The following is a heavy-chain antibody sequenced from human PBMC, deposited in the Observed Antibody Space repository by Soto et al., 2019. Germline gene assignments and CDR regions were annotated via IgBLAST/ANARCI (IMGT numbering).Heavy chain of an antibody. J-gene: IGHJ4*02. CDR1: GFTFDDHT. CDR3: ARDGLGLLRFDH. CDR2: ISWDGGST. D-gene: IGHD3-16*01. Sequence: GGSLRLSCAASGFTFDDHTMHWVRQAPGKGLEWVSLISWDGGSTYYADSVKGRFTISRDNSKNSLYLQMSSLRTEDTALYYCARDGLGLLRFDHWGQGTLVTVSS. V-gene: IGHV3-43*01.